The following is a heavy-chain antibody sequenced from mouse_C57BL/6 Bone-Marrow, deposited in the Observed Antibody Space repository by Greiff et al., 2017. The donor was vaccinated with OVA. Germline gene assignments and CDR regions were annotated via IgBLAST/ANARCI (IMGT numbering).Heavy chain of an antibody. CDR1: GYSFTDYN. J-gene: IGHJ3*01. V-gene: IGHV1-39*01. CDR2: INPNYGTT. D-gene: IGHD2-5*01. Sequence: LVESGPELVKPGASVKISCKASGYSFTDYNMNWVKQSNGKSLEWIGVINPNYGTTSYNQKFKGKATLTVDQSSSTAYMQLNSLTSEDSAVYYCARAAYYSNYPWFAYWGQGTLVTVSA. CDR3: ARAAYYSNYPWFAY.